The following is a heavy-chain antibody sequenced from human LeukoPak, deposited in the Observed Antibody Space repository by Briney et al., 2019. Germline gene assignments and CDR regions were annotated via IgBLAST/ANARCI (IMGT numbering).Heavy chain of an antibody. V-gene: IGHV3-30-3*01. Sequence: PRGSLRLSCAASGFTFSSYAMHWVRQAPGKGLEWVAVISYDGSNKYYADSVKGRFTISRDNSKNTLYLQMNSLRAEDTAVYYCARDLKGSGWYPSEPPIDYWGQGTLVTVSS. D-gene: IGHD6-19*01. J-gene: IGHJ4*02. CDR1: GFTFSSYA. CDR3: ARDLKGSGWYPSEPPIDY. CDR2: ISYDGSNK.